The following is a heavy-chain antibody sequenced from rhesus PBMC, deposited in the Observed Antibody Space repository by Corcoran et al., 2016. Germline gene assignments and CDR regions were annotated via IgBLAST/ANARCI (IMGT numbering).Heavy chain of an antibody. CDR1: GGSIRGYY. J-gene: IGHJ4*01. D-gene: IGHD4-29*01. Sequence: QVQLQESGPGLVKPSETLSLTFAVSGGSIRGYYWNWLRQPHGSGLEWIGDIGGSTGTTYYNPSRKSRFSLSTDTSKNQFSLKLISVTAADTAVYVCARWRDDGRSRYFDSWGQGVLVTVSS. CDR3: ARWRDDGRSRYFDS. V-gene: IGHV4-165*02. CDR2: IGGSTGTT.